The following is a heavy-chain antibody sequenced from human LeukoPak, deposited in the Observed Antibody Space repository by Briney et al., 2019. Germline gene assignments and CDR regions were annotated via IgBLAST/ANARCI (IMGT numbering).Heavy chain of an antibody. D-gene: IGHD4/OR15-4a*01. V-gene: IGHV3-21*01. CDR2: ISSSSSYV. J-gene: IGHJ6*03. Sequence: GGSLRLSCAASGFTFSSYSMNWVRQAPGKGLEWVSSISSSSSYVYYADSLKGRFTISRDNAKNSLYLQMNSLRAEDTAVYYCARGGAYYYYMDVWGKGTTVTVSS. CDR3: ARGGAYYYYMDV. CDR1: GFTFSSYS.